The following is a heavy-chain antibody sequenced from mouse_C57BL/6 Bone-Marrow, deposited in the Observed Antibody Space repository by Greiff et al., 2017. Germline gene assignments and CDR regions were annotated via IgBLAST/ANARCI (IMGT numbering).Heavy chain of an antibody. CDR2: INPNNGGT. J-gene: IGHJ1*03. V-gene: IGHV1-26*01. Sequence: EVQLQQSGPELVKPGASVKISCKASGNTFTDYYMNWVKQSHGKSLEWIGDINPNNGGTSYNQTFKGKATLTVDKSSSTAYMELRSLTSEDSAVYYCARGDYDYYGSSDDWYFDVWGTGTTGTVPS. CDR1: GNTFTDYY. D-gene: IGHD1-1*01. CDR3: ARGDYDYYGSSDDWYFDV.